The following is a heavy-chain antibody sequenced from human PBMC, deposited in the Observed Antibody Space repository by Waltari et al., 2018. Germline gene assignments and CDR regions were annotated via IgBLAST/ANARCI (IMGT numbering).Heavy chain of an antibody. D-gene: IGHD6-19*01. Sequence: QVQLQESGPGLVKPSETLSLTCTVSGGSISSYYWSWIRQPPGKGLEWIGYIYYCGSTNYNPSPKSRVTISVDTSKNQFSLKLGSVTAAETAVYYCARDRGRGDSSGWWDYYYYGMDVWGQGTTVTVSS. V-gene: IGHV4-59*01. J-gene: IGHJ6*02. CDR1: GGSISSYY. CDR2: IYYCGST. CDR3: ARDRGRGDSSGWWDYYYYGMDV.